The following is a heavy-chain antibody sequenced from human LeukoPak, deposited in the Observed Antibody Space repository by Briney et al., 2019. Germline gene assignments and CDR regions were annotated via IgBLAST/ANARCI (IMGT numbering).Heavy chain of an antibody. D-gene: IGHD3-22*01. V-gene: IGHV4-34*01. CDR1: GGSFSGYY. Sequence: SETLSFTCGVYGGSFSGYYWSWIRQPPGKGLEWIGEINQSGSTNYNPSLKSRVTISIDMAKNQFSLKLSSVTAADTAVYYCARGQATYYYDTRGNWFDPWGQGTLVTVSS. CDR3: ARGQATYYYDTRGNWFDP. CDR2: INQSGST. J-gene: IGHJ5*02.